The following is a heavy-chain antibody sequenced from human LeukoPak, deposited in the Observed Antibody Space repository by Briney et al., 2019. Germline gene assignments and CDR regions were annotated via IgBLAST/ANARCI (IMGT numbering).Heavy chain of an antibody. Sequence: PGGSLRLSCAASGFTFSSYGMSWVRQAPGKGLEWVSAISGSGGSTYYADSVKGRFTISRDNSKNTLYLQMNSLRAEDTAVYYCATLVLTGFRSGYFQHWGQGTLVTVSS. CDR2: ISGSGGST. CDR3: ATLVLTGFRSGYFQH. CDR1: GFTFSSYG. V-gene: IGHV3-23*01. D-gene: IGHD3-9*01. J-gene: IGHJ1*01.